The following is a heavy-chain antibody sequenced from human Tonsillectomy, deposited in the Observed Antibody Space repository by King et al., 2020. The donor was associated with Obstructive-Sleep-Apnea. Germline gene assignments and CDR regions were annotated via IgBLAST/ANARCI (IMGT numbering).Heavy chain of an antibody. D-gene: IGHD6-13*01. CDR1: GYTFTSYG. V-gene: IGHV1-18*04. J-gene: IGHJ4*02. Sequence: QLVQSGVEVKKPGASVKVSCKASGYTFTSYGITWVRLAPGQGLEWMGWISVYNVDTKYAQKFQGRVTMTTDTSTNTDYMELRSLRSDDTAVYYCARYAYAAVGSTDYFDYWGQGTLVTVSS. CDR3: ARYAYAAVGSTDYFDY. CDR2: ISVYNVDT.